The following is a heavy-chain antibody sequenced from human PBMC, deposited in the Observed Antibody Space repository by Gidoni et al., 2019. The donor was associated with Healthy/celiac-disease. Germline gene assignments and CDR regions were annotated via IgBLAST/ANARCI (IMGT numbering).Heavy chain of an antibody. CDR1: GYTFTSYG. Sequence: QVQLVQSGAEVKKPGASVKVSCKASGYTFTSYGISWVRQAPGQGLEWMGWISAYNGNTNYAQKLQGRVTMTTDTSTSTAYMELRSLRSDDTAVYYCARDGVVSFLSLLVEEYYGMDVWGQGTTVTVSS. CDR2: ISAYNGNT. J-gene: IGHJ6*02. CDR3: ARDGVVSFLSLLVEEYYGMDV. D-gene: IGHD2-8*01. V-gene: IGHV1-18*01.